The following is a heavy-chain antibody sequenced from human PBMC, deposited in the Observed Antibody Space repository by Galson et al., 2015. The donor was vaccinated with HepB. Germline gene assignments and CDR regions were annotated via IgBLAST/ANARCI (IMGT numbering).Heavy chain of an antibody. D-gene: IGHD6-6*01. Sequence: SVKVSCKASGYTFATYGISWVRQAPGQGLEWMGWISAYNGNTYYAQKFQGRVTMTTDTSTSTAYMELRSLRSDDTAVYYCARARYSSSPPDYWGQGTLVTVSS. CDR2: ISAYNGNT. V-gene: IGHV1-18*01. J-gene: IGHJ4*02. CDR3: ARARYSSSPPDY. CDR1: GYTFATYG.